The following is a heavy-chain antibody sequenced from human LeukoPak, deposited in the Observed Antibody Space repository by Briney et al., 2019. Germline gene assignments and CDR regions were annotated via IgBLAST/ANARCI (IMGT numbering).Heavy chain of an antibody. D-gene: IGHD6-19*01. J-gene: IGHJ4*02. CDR2: INHSGST. Sequence: SETLSLTCAVYGGSFSGYYWSWIRQPPGKGLEWIGEINHSGSTNYNPSLKSRVTISVDTSKNQFSLKLSSVTAADTAVYYCASLKAVAFDYWGQGTLVTASS. V-gene: IGHV4-34*01. CDR3: ASLKAVAFDY. CDR1: GGSFSGYY.